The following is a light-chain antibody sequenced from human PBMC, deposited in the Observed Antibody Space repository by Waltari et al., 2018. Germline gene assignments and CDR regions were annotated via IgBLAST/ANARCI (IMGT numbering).Light chain of an antibody. Sequence: EIVLTQSPGTLSLSPGERATLSCRASQSVSSSFLAWYQQKPGQAPRLLIYGASSRATGIPDRFSGSGSGTDLTLTISRLEPEDFAVYYCQQYSTSPTWTFGQGTKVEIK. V-gene: IGKV3-20*01. J-gene: IGKJ1*01. CDR1: QSVSSSF. CDR2: GAS. CDR3: QQYSTSPTWT.